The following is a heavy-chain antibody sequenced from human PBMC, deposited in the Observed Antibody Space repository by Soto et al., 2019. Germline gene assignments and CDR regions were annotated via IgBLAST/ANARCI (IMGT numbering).Heavy chain of an antibody. V-gene: IGHV1-69*12. Sequence: QVQLVQSGAEVKKPGSSVKVSCKASGGTFSSYAISGVRPAPGQGLEWMGGIIPIFGTANYAQKFQGRVTITADESTSTAYMELSSLRSEDTAVYYCARVHLGYSYGTNDGGMDVWGQGTTVTVSS. CDR3: ARVHLGYSYGTNDGGMDV. J-gene: IGHJ6*02. CDR2: IIPIFGTA. CDR1: GGTFSSYA. D-gene: IGHD5-18*01.